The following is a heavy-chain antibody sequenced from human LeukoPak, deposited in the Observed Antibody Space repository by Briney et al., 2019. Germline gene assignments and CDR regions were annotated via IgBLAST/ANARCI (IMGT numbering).Heavy chain of an antibody. V-gene: IGHV4-39*01. CDR1: GGSISSDNYY. Sequence: SETLSLTCTVSGGSISSDNYYWGWTRQSPGKGLEWIASVYYTGTTYYTPSLTTRATISVDTSKNQFSLKLSSVTAADTAVYYCARRSVFWKSLDFWGQGTLVTVSS. CDR2: VYYTGTT. J-gene: IGHJ4*02. CDR3: ARRSVFWKSLDF. D-gene: IGHD3-3*01.